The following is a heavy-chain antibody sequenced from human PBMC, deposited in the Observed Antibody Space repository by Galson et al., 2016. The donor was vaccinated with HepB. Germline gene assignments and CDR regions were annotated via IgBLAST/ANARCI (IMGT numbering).Heavy chain of an antibody. J-gene: IGHJ6*02. V-gene: IGHV3-23*01. CDR3: FAAGYGMDV. CDR2: ITGTVDNT. D-gene: IGHD6-13*01. Sequence: SLRLSCAASGFTFHNFAMNWVRQAPGKGLEWVSLITGTVDNTYYADSVKGRFTISRDNAKNMLYLQMNSLRVEDTAVYYCFAAGYGMDVWGQGTTVTVSS. CDR1: GFTFHNFA.